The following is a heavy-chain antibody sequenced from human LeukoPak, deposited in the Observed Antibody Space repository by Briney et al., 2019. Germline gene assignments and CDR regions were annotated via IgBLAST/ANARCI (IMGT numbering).Heavy chain of an antibody. CDR1: GCSISNYY. Sequence: SETLSLTCTASGCSISNYYLTWIRQPPGKGLESIGYIYNSGNTNYNPSLKSRVTISVDTSKNQFSLELSSVTTSDTAVYYCARALYSASWSYWGPGTLVTVSS. J-gene: IGHJ4*02. V-gene: IGHV4-59*01. D-gene: IGHD6-13*01. CDR3: ARALYSASWSY. CDR2: IYNSGNT.